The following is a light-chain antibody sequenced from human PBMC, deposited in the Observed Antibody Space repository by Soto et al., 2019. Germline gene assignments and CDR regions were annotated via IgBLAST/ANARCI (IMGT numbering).Light chain of an antibody. CDR3: CSYAGSYTLI. Sequence: QSVLTQPRSVSGSPGQSVTISCAGTSSDVGGYDYVSWYQQHPDKVPKILIFDVSKRPSGVPNRFSGSKSGNTASLTISGLQADDEADYYCCSYAGSYTLIFGGRTKLTVL. J-gene: IGLJ2*01. CDR2: DVS. CDR1: SSDVGGYDY. V-gene: IGLV2-11*01.